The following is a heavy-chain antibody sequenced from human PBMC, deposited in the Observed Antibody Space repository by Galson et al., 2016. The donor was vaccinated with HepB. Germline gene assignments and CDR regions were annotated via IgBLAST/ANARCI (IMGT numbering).Heavy chain of an antibody. CDR1: GLPSNNYA. CDR3: GIIYGGFDP. Sequence: SLRLSCAASGLPSNNYAMHWVRQAPGKGLECVSLISGDGRNTYYADSVKGRFSISRDNSKKSIYLEMNSLRTEDTAFYYGGIIYGGFDPWGQGTLVTVSS. V-gene: IGHV3-43*02. D-gene: IGHD3-16*01. CDR2: ISGDGRNT. J-gene: IGHJ5*02.